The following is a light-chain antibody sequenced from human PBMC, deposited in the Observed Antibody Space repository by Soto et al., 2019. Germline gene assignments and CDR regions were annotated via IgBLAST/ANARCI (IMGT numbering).Light chain of an antibody. CDR2: KAS. J-gene: IGKJ1*01. Sequence: DIQMTQSPSTLSASVGDRVTMTCRASQSISSWLAWYQQKPGKAPKLLIYKASSLESGVPSRFSGSGSGTEFTLTISSLQPDDFATHYCQQYNSYPWTFGQGTKVDIK. CDR3: QQYNSYPWT. V-gene: IGKV1-5*03. CDR1: QSISSW.